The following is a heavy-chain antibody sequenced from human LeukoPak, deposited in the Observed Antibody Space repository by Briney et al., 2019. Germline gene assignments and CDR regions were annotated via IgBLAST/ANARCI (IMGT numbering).Heavy chain of an antibody. CDR2: ISDDGRNK. CDR3: ARDSFGELQIDY. V-gene: IGHV3-30*04. J-gene: IGHJ4*02. D-gene: IGHD3-10*01. CDR1: GFTFSNYA. Sequence: QAGGSLRLSCAAPGFTFSNYAMHWVRQAPGKGLEWMSVISDDGRNKYFADSVKGRFTLSRDNSKNTLYLQMNNLRAADTAVYYCARDSFGELQIDYWGQGTLVTVSS.